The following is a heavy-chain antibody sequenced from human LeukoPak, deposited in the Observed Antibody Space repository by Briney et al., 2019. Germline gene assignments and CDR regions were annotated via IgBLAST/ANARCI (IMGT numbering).Heavy chain of an antibody. Sequence: SQTLSLTCAVPGGSISSGDYSWSWIRQPPGKGLEWIGYIYYSGSTHYNPSLKSRVTMSVDASKNHLTLRLSSVTAADTAVYYCARGLYDSSDYYYFDYWGQGTLVTVSS. D-gene: IGHD3-22*01. CDR3: ARGLYDSSDYYYFDY. J-gene: IGHJ4*02. CDR1: GGSISSGDYS. V-gene: IGHV4-30-4*07. CDR2: IYYSGST.